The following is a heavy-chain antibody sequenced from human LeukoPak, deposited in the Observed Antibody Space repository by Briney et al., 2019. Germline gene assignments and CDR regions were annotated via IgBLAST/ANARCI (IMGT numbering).Heavy chain of an antibody. D-gene: IGHD6-19*01. Sequence: GGSLRLSCAASGFTVSSNYMSWVRQAPGKGLEWVSVIYSGGSTYYADSVKGRFTISRDNSKNTLYLQMNSLRAEDTAVYYCAREGQWPAFDAFDIWGQGTMVTVSS. J-gene: IGHJ3*02. CDR1: GFTVSSNY. V-gene: IGHV3-66*01. CDR2: IYSGGST. CDR3: AREGQWPAFDAFDI.